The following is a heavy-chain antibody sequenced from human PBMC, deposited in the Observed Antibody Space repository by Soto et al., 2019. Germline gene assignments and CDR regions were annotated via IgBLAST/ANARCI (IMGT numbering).Heavy chain of an antibody. CDR1: GFTFSSYA. D-gene: IGHD5-18*01. J-gene: IGHJ6*02. Sequence: SLRLSCAASGFTFSSYAMHWVRQAPGKGLEWVAVISYDGSNKYYADSVKGRFTISRDNSKNTLYLQMNSLRAEDTAVYYCARDKGEGGYSYGLRGMDVWGQGTTVTVSS. V-gene: IGHV3-30-3*01. CDR2: ISYDGSNK. CDR3: ARDKGEGGYSYGLRGMDV.